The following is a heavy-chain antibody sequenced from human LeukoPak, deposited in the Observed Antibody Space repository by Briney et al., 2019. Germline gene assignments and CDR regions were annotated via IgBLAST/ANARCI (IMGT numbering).Heavy chain of an antibody. CDR2: INPNSGGT. V-gene: IGHV1-2*02. CDR1: GYTFIGYY. CDR3: ARDFSEYDILTGVFDY. Sequence: GASVKVSCKASGYTFIGYYMHWVRQAPGEGVEWMGWINPNSGGTKYAQKFQGRVTMTRDTSISTAYMELSRLRSDDTAVYYCARDFSEYDILTGVFDYWGQGTLVTVSS. D-gene: IGHD3-9*01. J-gene: IGHJ4*02.